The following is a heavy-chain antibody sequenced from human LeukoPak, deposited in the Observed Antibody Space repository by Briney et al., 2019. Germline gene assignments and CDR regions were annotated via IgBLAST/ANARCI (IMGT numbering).Heavy chain of an antibody. D-gene: IGHD4-11*01. CDR3: ARREEMTTVRNNWFDP. CDR1: GYTFTSYY. CDR2: INPNGGGT. Sequence: ASVKVSCKTSGYTFTSYYMHWMRQAPGQGLEWVGMINPNGGGTSSAQKFQGRVTMTRDTSTSTVYMDLSSLRSEDTAVYYCARREEMTTVRNNWFDPWGQGTLVTVSS. V-gene: IGHV1-46*01. J-gene: IGHJ5*02.